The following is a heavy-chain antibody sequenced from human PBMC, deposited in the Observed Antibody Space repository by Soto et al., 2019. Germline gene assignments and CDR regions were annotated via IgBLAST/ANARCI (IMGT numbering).Heavy chain of an antibody. Sequence: QVQLQESGPGLVKPSQTLSLTCTVSGGSISSGGYYWSWIRQHPGKSLECIGYIYYSGSTYYNTSLKSRVTISVDTSKNQFTLKLRAVTAAYTAVYYCARAKEGLAAAEDWCDPWGQGTMVTVSS. CDR1: GGSISSGGYY. CDR3: ARAKEGLAAAEDWCDP. D-gene: IGHD6-13*01. J-gene: IGHJ5*02. V-gene: IGHV4-31*03. CDR2: IYYSGST.